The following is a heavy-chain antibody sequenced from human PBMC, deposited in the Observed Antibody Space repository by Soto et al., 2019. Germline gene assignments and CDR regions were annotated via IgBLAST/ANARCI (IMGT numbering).Heavy chain of an antibody. J-gene: IGHJ3*02. CDR1: GFTFSSYA. CDR2: ISGSGGST. D-gene: IGHD2-21*01. CDR3: AKIPRGVAYCGGDCYLITLHSPDAFDI. Sequence: GGSLRLSCAASGFTFSSYAMSWVRQAPGKGLEWVSAISGSGGSTYYADSVKGRFTISRDNSKNTLYLQMNSLRAEDTAVYYCAKIPRGVAYCGGDCYLITLHSPDAFDIWGQGTMVTVSS. V-gene: IGHV3-23*01.